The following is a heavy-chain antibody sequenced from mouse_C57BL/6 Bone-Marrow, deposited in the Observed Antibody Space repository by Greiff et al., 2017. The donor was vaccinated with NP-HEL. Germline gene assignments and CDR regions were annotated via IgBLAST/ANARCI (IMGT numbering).Heavy chain of an antibody. J-gene: IGHJ4*01. CDR1: GFTFSDYG. Sequence: DVQLVESGGGLVQPGGSLKLSCAASGFTFSDYGMAWVRQAPRKGPEWVAFISNLAYSIYYADTVTGRFTISRENAKNTLYLEMSSLRSEDTAMYYCATHTCALRYYDMDYWGQGTSLTVSS. CDR2: ISNLAYSI. D-gene: IGHD1-1*01. CDR3: ATHTCALRYYDMDY. V-gene: IGHV5-15*01.